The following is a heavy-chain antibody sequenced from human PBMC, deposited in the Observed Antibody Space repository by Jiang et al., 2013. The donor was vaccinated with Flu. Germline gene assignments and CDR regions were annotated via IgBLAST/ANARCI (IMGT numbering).Heavy chain of an antibody. J-gene: IGHJ4*02. CDR3: ARYSFWSGYWNPSGFDL. Sequence: GAEVKKPGASVKVSCKASGYTFTSYGISWVRQAPGQGPEWMGWISIHNGDTKYAQNLQGRLTMTTDTFTTTAYMELKSLRSDDTAIYYCARYSFWSGYWNPSGFDLWGQGTLVTVSS. CDR2: ISIHNGDT. CDR1: GYTFTSYG. V-gene: IGHV1-18*04. D-gene: IGHD3-3*01.